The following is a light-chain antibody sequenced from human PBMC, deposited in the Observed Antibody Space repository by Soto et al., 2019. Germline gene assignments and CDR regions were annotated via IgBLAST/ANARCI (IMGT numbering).Light chain of an antibody. CDR1: QNVYINS. J-gene: IGKJ3*01. CDR2: GAS. V-gene: IGKV3-20*01. CDR3: QPNGDSPLT. Sequence: EVVLTQSPGTLSLSPGERATLSCRASQNVYINSLAWYQQRPGQTPRLLIYGASTRAAAIPDRFSGSGSGAEFALRIQRLEAEDFSIFYWQPNGDSPLTFGPGTRVD.